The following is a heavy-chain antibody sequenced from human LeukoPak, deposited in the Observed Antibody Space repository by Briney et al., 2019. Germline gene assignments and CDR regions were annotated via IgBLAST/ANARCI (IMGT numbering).Heavy chain of an antibody. CDR1: GFTFSSYT. CDR2: ISGDTTYI. Sequence: GGSLRHSCAASGFTFSSYTMHWVRQIPGERPEWVSSISGDTTYIYYADSLKGRFTISRDNTNTSLFLQMNSLRAEDTATYFCARRGTDASFSFFDVWGQGTMVTVSS. V-gene: IGHV3-21*01. D-gene: IGHD1-1*01. J-gene: IGHJ3*01. CDR3: ARRGTDASFSFFDV.